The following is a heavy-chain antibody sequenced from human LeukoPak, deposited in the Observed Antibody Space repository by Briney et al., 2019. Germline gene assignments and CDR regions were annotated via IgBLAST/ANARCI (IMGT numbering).Heavy chain of an antibody. V-gene: IGHV4-39*07. CDR1: GGSISSSSYY. CDR3: ASLTVGATWTY. J-gene: IGHJ4*02. D-gene: IGHD1-26*01. Sequence: SETLSLTYTVSGGSISSSSYYWGWIRQPPGKGLEWIGSIYYSGSTYYNPSLKSRVTISVDTSKNQFSLKLSSVTAADTAVYYCASLTVGATWTYWGQGTLVTVSS. CDR2: IYYSGST.